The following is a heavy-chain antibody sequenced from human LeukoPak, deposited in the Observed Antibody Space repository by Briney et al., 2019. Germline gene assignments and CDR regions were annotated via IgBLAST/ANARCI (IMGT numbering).Heavy chain of an antibody. J-gene: IGHJ3*02. V-gene: IGHV4-34*01. D-gene: IGHD6-13*01. CDR2: INHSGST. Sequence: SETLSLTCAVYGGSLSGYYWSWIRQPPGKGLEWIGEINHSGSTNYNPSLKSRVTISVDTSKNQFSLKLSSVTAADTAVYYCARHHGIARAFDIWGQGTMVTVSS. CDR3: ARHHGIARAFDI. CDR1: GGSLSGYY.